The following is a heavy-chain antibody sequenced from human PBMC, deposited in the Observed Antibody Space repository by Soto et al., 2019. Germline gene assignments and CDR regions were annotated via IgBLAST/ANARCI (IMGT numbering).Heavy chain of an antibody. D-gene: IGHD1-26*01. CDR3: ARNGDTTAYYFDY. CDR2: INHSGST. Sequence: SETLSLTCAVYGGSFSGYYWSWVRQPPGKGLEWIGEINHSGSTNYNPSLKSRVTISVDTSKNQFSLKLSSVTAADTAVYYCARNGDTTAYYFDYWGQGTLVIVSS. J-gene: IGHJ4*02. V-gene: IGHV4-34*01. CDR1: GGSFSGYY.